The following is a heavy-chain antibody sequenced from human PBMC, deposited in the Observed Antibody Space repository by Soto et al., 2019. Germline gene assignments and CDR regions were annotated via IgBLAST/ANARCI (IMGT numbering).Heavy chain of an antibody. Sequence: GGSLRLSCAASGFTFDDYSVHWVRLAPGKGLEWVSGISWSSGSIGYADSVKGRFTISRDNAKNSLYLQMNSLRAEDTALYYCAKDFEYSSSSGRFDYWGQGTLVTVSS. V-gene: IGHV3-9*01. CDR3: AKDFEYSSSSGRFDY. CDR1: GFTFDDYS. J-gene: IGHJ4*02. CDR2: ISWSSGSI. D-gene: IGHD6-6*01.